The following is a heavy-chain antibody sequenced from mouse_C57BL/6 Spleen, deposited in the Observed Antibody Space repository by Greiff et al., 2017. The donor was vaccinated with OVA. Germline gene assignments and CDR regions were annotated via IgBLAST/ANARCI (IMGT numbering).Heavy chain of an antibody. CDR2: ISPGDGDS. D-gene: IGHD2-12*01. CDR1: GYAFSSSW. V-gene: IGHV1-82*01. Sequence: QVQLQQSGPELVKPGASVKISCKASGYAFSSSWMNWVKQRPGKGLEWIGRISPGDGDSTYNGKFKGKATLTADKSSSTAYMQLSSLTSEDSAVYFCAVTRGDYFDYWGQGTTLTVSS. CDR3: AVTRGDYFDY. J-gene: IGHJ2*01.